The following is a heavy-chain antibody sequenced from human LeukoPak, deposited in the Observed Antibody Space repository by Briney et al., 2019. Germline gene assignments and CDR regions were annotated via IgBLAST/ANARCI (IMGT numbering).Heavy chain of an antibody. J-gene: IGHJ4*02. D-gene: IGHD6-19*01. V-gene: IGHV4-34*01. CDR2: INHSGST. CDR3: TRGRRTIQWLAHGELDY. CDR1: GGSFSGYY. Sequence: SETLSLTCAVYGGSFSGYYWSWIRQPPGKGLEWIGEINHSGSTNYNPSLKSRVTISVDTSKNQFSLKLSSVTAADTAVYYCTRGRRTIQWLAHGELDYWGQGTLVTVSS.